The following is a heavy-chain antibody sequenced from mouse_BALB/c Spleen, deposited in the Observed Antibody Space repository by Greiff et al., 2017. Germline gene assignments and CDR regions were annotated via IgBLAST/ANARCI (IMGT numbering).Heavy chain of an antibody. CDR2: IRLKSNNYAT. J-gene: IGHJ3*01. CDR3: TRDDYDGFAY. Sequence: EVKLQESGGGLVQPGGSMKLSCVATGFTFSNYWMNWVRQSPENGLEWVAEIRLKSNNYATHSAESVKGRFTISRDNSKSSVYLQMNNLRAEDTGIYYCTRDDYDGFAYWGQGTLVTVSA. CDR1: GFTFSNYW. D-gene: IGHD2-4*01. V-gene: IGHV6-6*02.